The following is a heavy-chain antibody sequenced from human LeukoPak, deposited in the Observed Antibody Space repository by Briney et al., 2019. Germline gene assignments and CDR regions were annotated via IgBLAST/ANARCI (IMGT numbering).Heavy chain of an antibody. J-gene: IGHJ5*02. CDR3: ARDWQTMPTRVNWFDP. V-gene: IGHV1-69*13. CDR2: IIPIFGTA. CDR1: GGTFSSYA. D-gene: IGHD1/OR15-1a*01. Sequence: EASVKVSCTASGGTFSSYAISWVRQAPGQGLEWMGGIIPIFGTANYAQKFQGRVTITADESTSTAYMELSSLRSEDTAVYYCARDWQTMPTRVNWFDPWGQGTLVTVSS.